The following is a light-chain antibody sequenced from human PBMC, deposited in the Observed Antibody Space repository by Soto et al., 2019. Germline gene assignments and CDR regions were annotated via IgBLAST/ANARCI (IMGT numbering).Light chain of an antibody. V-gene: IGLV1-51*01. J-gene: IGLJ2*01. CDR2: DNN. CDR3: ATWDRSLNVVV. Sequence: QSVLTQPPSVSAAPGQKVSISCSGSSSNILKNYVSWYQQLPGAAPRLLIYDNNQRPSGIPDRFSGSKSGTSATLGITGLQAGDEADYYCATWDRSLNVVVFGGGTKLTVL. CDR1: SSNILKNY.